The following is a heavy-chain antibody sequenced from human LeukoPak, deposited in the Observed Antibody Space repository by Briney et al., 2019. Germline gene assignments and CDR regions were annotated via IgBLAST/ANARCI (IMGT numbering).Heavy chain of an antibody. D-gene: IGHD3-16*01. Sequence: PGGSLRLSCAASGFTVSSNYMSWVRQAQGKGLEWVSVIYSGDSTFYADSVKGRFTISRDNSKNTLYLQMNSLRAEDTAVYYCARALGDAFDIWGQGTMVTVSS. CDR2: IYSGDST. V-gene: IGHV3-53*01. J-gene: IGHJ3*02. CDR3: ARALGDAFDI. CDR1: GFTVSSNY.